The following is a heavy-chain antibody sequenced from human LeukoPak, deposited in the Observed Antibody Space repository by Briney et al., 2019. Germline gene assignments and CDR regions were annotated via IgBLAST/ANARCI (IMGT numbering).Heavy chain of an antibody. J-gene: IGHJ4*02. CDR2: IYPGDSDT. CDR1: GYRFTSYW. D-gene: IGHD5-18*01. CDR3: ARQDTAMVIADY. V-gene: IGHV5-51*01. Sequence: GASLKISCKCSGYRFTSYWIGWVRQMPGKGLEWMGIIYPGDSDTRYSPSFQGQVTISADKSISTAYLQWSSLKASDTAMYYCARQDTAMVIADYWGQGTLVTVSS.